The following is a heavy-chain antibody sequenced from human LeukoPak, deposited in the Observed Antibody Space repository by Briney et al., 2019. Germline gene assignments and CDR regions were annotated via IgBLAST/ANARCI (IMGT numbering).Heavy chain of an antibody. V-gene: IGHV3-74*01. J-gene: IGHJ4*02. CDR1: GFTFSSYW. Sequence: GGSLRLSCAASGFTFSSYWMNWVRQARGKGLVCLSRIDSDGSSTSYADSVKGRFTIYRDNAKNPLYMQRNNLRAEDTAVYYCVRSAVSRSFGVVITRAYYCDCWGQGTLVTVSS. CDR3: VRSAVSRSFGVVITRAYYCDC. CDR2: IDSDGSST. D-gene: IGHD3-3*01.